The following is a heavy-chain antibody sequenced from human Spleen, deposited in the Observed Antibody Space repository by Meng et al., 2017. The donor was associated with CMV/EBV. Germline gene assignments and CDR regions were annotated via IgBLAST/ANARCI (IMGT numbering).Heavy chain of an antibody. D-gene: IGHD2-2*01. CDR3: ARRLGSIDPDYYYSGMDV. CDR1: GFTFSSFA. V-gene: IGHV3-23*01. CDR2: ITGSGLTT. Sequence: GESLKISCAASGFTFSSFAMTWVRQAPGKGLEWVSGITGSGLTTDYADSVKGRFTISRDNSKNTLYVQMNSLRTEDTAVYYCARRLGSIDPDYYYSGMDVWGQGTTVTVSS. J-gene: IGHJ6*02.